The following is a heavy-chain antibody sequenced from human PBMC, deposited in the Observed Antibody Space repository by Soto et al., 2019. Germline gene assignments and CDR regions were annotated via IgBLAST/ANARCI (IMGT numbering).Heavy chain of an antibody. CDR2: IIPIFGTA. CDR1: GYTFTSYG. CDR3: ASDPGGYDSSGSRPSDFDY. V-gene: IGHV1-69*01. Sequence: SVKVSCKASGYTFTSYGISWVRQAPGQGLEWKGGIIPIFGTANYAQKFQGRVTITADESTSTAYMELSSLRSEDTAVYYCASDPGGYDSSGSRPSDFDYWGQGTLVTVSS. D-gene: IGHD3-22*01. J-gene: IGHJ4*02.